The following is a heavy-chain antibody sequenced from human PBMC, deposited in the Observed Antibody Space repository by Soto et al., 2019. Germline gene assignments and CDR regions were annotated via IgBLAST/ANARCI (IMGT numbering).Heavy chain of an antibody. D-gene: IGHD2-15*01. J-gene: IGHJ3*02. Sequence: ASVKVSCKASGYTFTSYGISWVRQAPGQGLEWMGWISAYNGNTNYAQKLQGRVTMTTDTSTSTAYMELRSLRSDDTAVYYCARGGLGRSWSSEAFDIWGQGTMVTVSS. CDR1: GYTFTSYG. V-gene: IGHV1-18*01. CDR2: ISAYNGNT. CDR3: ARGGLGRSWSSEAFDI.